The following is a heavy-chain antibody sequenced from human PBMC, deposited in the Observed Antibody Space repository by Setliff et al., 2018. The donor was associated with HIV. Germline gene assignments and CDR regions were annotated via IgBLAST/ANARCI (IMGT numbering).Heavy chain of an antibody. CDR1: GFXVSXNS. CDR3: AKDRGCSV. Sequence: PWGSXRLSGVVSGFXVSXNSMSGVRQAPGKGLEWVSVIYSGGSIYXXDSVKGRFTISRHNSKNTLYLHMNSLRAEDTAVYYCAKDRGCSVWGQGTLVTVSS. J-gene: IGHJ4*02. CDR2: IYSGGSI. D-gene: IGHD2-15*01. V-gene: IGHV3-53*01.